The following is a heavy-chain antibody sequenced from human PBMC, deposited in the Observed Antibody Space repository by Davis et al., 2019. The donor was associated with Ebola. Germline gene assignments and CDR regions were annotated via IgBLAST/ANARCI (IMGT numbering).Heavy chain of an antibody. V-gene: IGHV3-30*18. CDR3: AKFVDWNYRYFDY. D-gene: IGHD1-7*01. Sequence: GGSLRLSCAASGFTFSSHWMHWVRQAPGKGLEWVAVISYDGSNKYYADSVKGRFTISRDNSKNTLYLQMNSLRAEDTAVYYCAKFVDWNYRYFDYWGQGTLVTVSS. CDR1: GFTFSSHW. J-gene: IGHJ4*02. CDR2: ISYDGSNK.